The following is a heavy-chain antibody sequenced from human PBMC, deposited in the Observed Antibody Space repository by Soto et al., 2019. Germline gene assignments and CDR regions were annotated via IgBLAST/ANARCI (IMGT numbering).Heavy chain of an antibody. CDR1: GGSISSGGYY. J-gene: IGHJ4*02. V-gene: IGHV4-31*03. Sequence: QVQLQESGPGLVKPSQTLSLTCTVSGGSISSGGYYWSWIRQHPGKGLEWIGYIYYSGSTYYNPSLKSRVTITVDTSKNQFSLKLSSVTAADTAVYYCARRSSGYYPTFDYWGQGTLVTVSS. CDR2: IYYSGST. D-gene: IGHD3-22*01. CDR3: ARRSSGYYPTFDY.